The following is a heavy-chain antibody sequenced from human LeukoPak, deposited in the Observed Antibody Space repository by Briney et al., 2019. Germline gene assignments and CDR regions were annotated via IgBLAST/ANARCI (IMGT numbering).Heavy chain of an antibody. CDR1: GGSISSSSYY. CDR2: TYYSGST. D-gene: IGHD2-21*02. J-gene: IGHJ4*02. CDR3: ARLGIGLLDY. Sequence: PETLSLTCTVSGGSISSSSYYWGWIRQPPGKGLEWIGSTYYSGSTHYNPSLKSRVTISVDTSKNQFSLKLSSVTAADTAVYYCARLGIGLLDYWGQGTLVTVSS. V-gene: IGHV4-39*01.